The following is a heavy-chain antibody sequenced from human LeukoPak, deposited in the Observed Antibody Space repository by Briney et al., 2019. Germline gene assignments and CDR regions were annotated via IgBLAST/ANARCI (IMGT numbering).Heavy chain of an antibody. V-gene: IGHV3-23*01. D-gene: IGHD3-10*01. CDR1: GFTFSSYA. J-gene: IGHJ3*02. Sequence: GGSLRLSCAASGFTFSSYAMSWVRQAPGKGLEWVSAISGSGGSTYYADSVKGRFTISRDNSKNTLYLQMDSLTAEDTALYYCARDPYYYNSGSFAAFDIWGQGTMVTVSS. CDR2: ISGSGGST. CDR3: ARDPYYYNSGSFAAFDI.